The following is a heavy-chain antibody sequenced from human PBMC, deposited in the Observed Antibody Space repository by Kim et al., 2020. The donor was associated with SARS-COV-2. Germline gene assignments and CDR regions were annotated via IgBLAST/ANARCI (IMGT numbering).Heavy chain of an antibody. D-gene: IGHD3-16*01. Sequence: GYADSVKSRFTISRDNAKNSLYLQMYSLRAEDTALYYCAKEALGYYYMDVWGKGTTVTVSS. J-gene: IGHJ6*03. V-gene: IGHV3-9*01. CDR3: AKEALGYYYMDV.